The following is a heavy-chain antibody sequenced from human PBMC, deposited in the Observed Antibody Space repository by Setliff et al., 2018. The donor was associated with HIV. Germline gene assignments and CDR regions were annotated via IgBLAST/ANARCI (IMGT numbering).Heavy chain of an antibody. J-gene: IGHJ5*02. Sequence: VKVSCKASGSTFSSYAISWVRQAPGQGLERMGGIIPIIGITNQAQKFQGRVTITADKSTNTAYMELSSLRSEDTAVYYCAKDRGRGNWLDPWGQGTLVTVSS. CDR1: GSTFSSYA. D-gene: IGHD3-16*01. CDR3: AKDRGRGNWLDP. V-gene: IGHV1-69*10. CDR2: IIPIIGIT.